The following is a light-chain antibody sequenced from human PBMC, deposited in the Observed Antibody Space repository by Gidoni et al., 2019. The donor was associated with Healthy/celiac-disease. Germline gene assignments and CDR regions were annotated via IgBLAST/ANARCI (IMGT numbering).Light chain of an antibody. Sequence: EIVLTQSPGTLSLSPGERATLSCRASQRVSSSYLAWYQQKPGQAPRLLIYGASSRATGIPDRFSGSGSGTDCTLTISRLEPEDFAVYYCQQYGSSPSFGPGTKVDIK. J-gene: IGKJ3*01. V-gene: IGKV3-20*01. CDR3: QQYGSSPS. CDR1: QRVSSSY. CDR2: GAS.